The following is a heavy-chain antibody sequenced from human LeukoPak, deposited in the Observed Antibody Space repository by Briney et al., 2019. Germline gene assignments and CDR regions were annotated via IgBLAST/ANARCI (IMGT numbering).Heavy chain of an antibody. CDR1: GFTFSSHW. CDR3: ARVPSSAWFDP. CDR2: ISSSSGYT. Sequence: KTGGSLRLSCAASGFTFSSHWMHWIREAPGKGLEWVSYISSSSGYTNYADSVKGRFTLSRDNAKNSLYLQMNSLRPEDTAVYYCARVPSSAWFDPWGQGTLVTVSS. J-gene: IGHJ5*02. V-gene: IGHV3-11*05.